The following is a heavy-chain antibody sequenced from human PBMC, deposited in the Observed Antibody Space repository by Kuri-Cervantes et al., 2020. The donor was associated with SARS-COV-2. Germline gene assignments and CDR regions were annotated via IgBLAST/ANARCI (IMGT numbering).Heavy chain of an antibody. CDR3: ARGGANYYDSSGYSIYYYGMDV. CDR1: GFTFSSYA. D-gene: IGHD3-22*01. CDR2: ISYDGSNK. Sequence: GGSLRLSCAASGFTFSSYAMHWVRQAPGKGLEWVAVISYDGSNKYYADSVKGRFTISRDNSKNTLYLQMNSLRAEDTAVYYCARGGANYYDSSGYSIYYYGMDVWGQGTTVTVSS. V-gene: IGHV3-30*07. J-gene: IGHJ6*02.